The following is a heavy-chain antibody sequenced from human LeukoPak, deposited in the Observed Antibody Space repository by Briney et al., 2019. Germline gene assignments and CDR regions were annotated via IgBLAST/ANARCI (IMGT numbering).Heavy chain of an antibody. J-gene: IGHJ4*02. CDR2: IYHSGST. CDR3: ARVSYSNYADY. Sequence: SETLSLTCTVSGYSISSGHYWGWIRQPPGKGLEWIGSIYHSGSTYYNPSLKSRVTISVDTSKNQFSLNLSSATAADTAVYYCARVSYSNYADYWGQGTLVTVSS. D-gene: IGHD4-11*01. V-gene: IGHV4-38-2*02. CDR1: GYSISSGHY.